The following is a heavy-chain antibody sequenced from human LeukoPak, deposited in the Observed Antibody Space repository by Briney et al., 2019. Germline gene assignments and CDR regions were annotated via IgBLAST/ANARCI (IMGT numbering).Heavy chain of an antibody. D-gene: IGHD1-1*01. CDR3: ARSKRGYPYYFEY. CDR1: DFTFSTYN. J-gene: IGHJ4*02. Sequence: GGSLRLSCAASDFTFSTYNMIWVRQAPGKGLEWVSYISSSSGYTNYADSVKGRFTISRDNAKNSLYLQTDSLRAEDTAVYYCARSKRGYPYYFEYWGQGTLVTVSS. CDR2: ISSSSGYT. V-gene: IGHV3-11*03.